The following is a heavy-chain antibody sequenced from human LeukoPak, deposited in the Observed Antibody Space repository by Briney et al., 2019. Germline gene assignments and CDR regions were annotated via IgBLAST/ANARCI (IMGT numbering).Heavy chain of an antibody. J-gene: IGHJ6*03. CDR2: IYYSGST. D-gene: IGHD3-3*01. Sequence: SETLSLTCTVSGGSISSSSYYWGWIRQPPGKGLEWIGSIYYSGSTYYNPSLKSRVTISVDTSKNQFSLKLSSVTAAGTAVYYCARDPPRPYYDFWSGSSLGAYYYYMDVWGKGTTVTVSS. CDR1: GGSISSSSYY. V-gene: IGHV4-39*07. CDR3: ARDPPRPYYDFWSGSSLGAYYYYMDV.